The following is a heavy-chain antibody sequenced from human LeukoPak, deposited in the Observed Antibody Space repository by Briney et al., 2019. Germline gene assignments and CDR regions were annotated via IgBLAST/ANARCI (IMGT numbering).Heavy chain of an antibody. V-gene: IGHV3-66*02. J-gene: IGHJ4*02. Sequence: PEGSLRLSCAASGFTVSNNYMSWVRQAPGKGLEWVSVIYSGGSTYYADSVKGRFTISRDNSKNTLYLQMNSLSTEDTAVYYCARAPGPYCSSTSCYSLDYWGQGTLVTVSS. D-gene: IGHD2-2*02. CDR1: GFTVSNNY. CDR2: IYSGGST. CDR3: ARAPGPYCSSTSCYSLDY.